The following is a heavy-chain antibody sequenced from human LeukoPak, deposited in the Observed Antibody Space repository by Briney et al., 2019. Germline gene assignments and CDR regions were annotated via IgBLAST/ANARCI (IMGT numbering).Heavy chain of an antibody. J-gene: IGHJ5*02. CDR2: ISTSSSYT. V-gene: IGHV3-11*05. Sequence: PGGSLRLSCAASGFTFSDYSMSWIRQAPGKGLEWVSYISTSSSYTNYADSVKGRFTISRDNAKNSLYLQMNSLRAEDTAVYYCARDRYYASGSYNWFDPWGQGTLATVSS. CDR3: ARDRYYASGSYNWFDP. D-gene: IGHD3-10*01. CDR1: GFTFSDYS.